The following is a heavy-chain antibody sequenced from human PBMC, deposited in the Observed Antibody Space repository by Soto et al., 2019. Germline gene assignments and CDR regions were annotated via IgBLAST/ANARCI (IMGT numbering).Heavy chain of an antibody. CDR1: GGSISSYY. CDR3: ARRYGYSFDY. CDR2: IYYSGST. Sequence: SETLSLTCTVSGGSISSYYWSWIRQPPGKGLEWIGYIYYSGSTNYNPSLKSRVTISVDTSKNQCCLKLSSVTAEDTAVYNCARRYGYSFDYWGQGTLVTFSS. V-gene: IGHV4-59*08. J-gene: IGHJ4*02. D-gene: IGHD1-1*01.